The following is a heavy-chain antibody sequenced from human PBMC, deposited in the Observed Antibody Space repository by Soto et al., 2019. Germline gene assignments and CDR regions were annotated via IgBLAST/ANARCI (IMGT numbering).Heavy chain of an antibody. V-gene: IGHV5-51*01. Sequence: GESLKISCKGSGYSFTSYWIGWVRQMPGKGLEWMGIIYPGDSDTRYSPSFQGQVTISADKSISSAYLQWSSLKASDTAMYYCARRERVYYYGMDVWGQGTTVTVSS. CDR3: ARRERVYYYGMDV. CDR1: GYSFTSYW. CDR2: IYPGDSDT. D-gene: IGHD1-26*01. J-gene: IGHJ6*02.